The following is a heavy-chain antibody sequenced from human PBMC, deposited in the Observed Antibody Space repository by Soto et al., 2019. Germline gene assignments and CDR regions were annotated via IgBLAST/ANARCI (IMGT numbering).Heavy chain of an antibody. J-gene: IGHJ5*02. CDR1: GFTFSSYA. CDR3: ARDPSPIPTARPNWFDP. V-gene: IGHV3-30-3*01. CDR2: ISYDGSNK. Sequence: GGSLRLSCAASGFTFSSYAMHWVRQAPGKRLEWVAVISYDGSNKYYADSVKGRFTISRDNSKNTLYLQMNSLRAEDTAVYYCARDPSPIPTARPNWFDPWGQGTLVTVSS.